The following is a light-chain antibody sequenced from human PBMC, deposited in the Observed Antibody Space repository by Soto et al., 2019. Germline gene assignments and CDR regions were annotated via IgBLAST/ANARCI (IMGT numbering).Light chain of an antibody. CDR3: QHYGRSPIT. CDR2: GAS. J-gene: IGKJ5*01. V-gene: IGKV3-20*01. Sequence: EVVLTQYPATLSLSPGERATLSCRASQSVSSDLAWYQQQPGQAPRLLISGASSRATGIPDRFSGSGSGTDFTLTISRLEPEDFALYYCQHYGRSPITFGLGTRLEV. CDR1: QSVSSD.